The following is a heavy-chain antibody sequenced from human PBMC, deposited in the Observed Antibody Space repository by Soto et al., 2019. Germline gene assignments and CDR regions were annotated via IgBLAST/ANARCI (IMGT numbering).Heavy chain of an antibody. J-gene: IGHJ5*02. CDR3: ARPIVAVRSAGISSDP. V-gene: IGHV4-31*03. D-gene: IGHD2-15*01. CDR1: GGSISSGGYY. Sequence: SETLSLTCTVSGGSISSGGYYWSWIRQHPGKGLEWIGYIYYSGSTYYNPSLKSRVTISVDTSKNQFSLKLSSVTAADTAVYYCARPIVAVRSAGISSDPCGTGLLVTVSS. CDR2: IYYSGST.